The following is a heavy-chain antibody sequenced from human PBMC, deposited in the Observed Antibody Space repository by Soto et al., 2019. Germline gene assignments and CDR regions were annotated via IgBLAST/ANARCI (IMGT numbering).Heavy chain of an antibody. Sequence: SETLSLSCTVSSGSITGYYWSWIRQPPGKGLEWIGYTYYSGNTNYNPSFKSRVTISVDTSRDQFSLILNSVSTADTAVYYCARTRQNGYFDFWGQGTLVTVSS. CDR2: TYYSGNT. V-gene: IGHV4-59*01. CDR3: ARTRQNGYFDF. CDR1: SGSITGYY. D-gene: IGHD2-8*01. J-gene: IGHJ4*02.